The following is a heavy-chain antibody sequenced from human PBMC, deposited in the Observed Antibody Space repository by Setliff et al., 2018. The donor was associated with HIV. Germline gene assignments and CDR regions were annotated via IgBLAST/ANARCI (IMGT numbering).Heavy chain of an antibody. CDR2: IIPIFGTP. CDR3: ASSAGAVPTTAPYGDYYYYFYMDV. D-gene: IGHD1-1*01. Sequence: SLKVSCKASGGIFSRFAFSWVRQAPGQGLEWMGGIIPIFGTPNYAQKFQGRVTITTDESTNTVYMELYSLTSEDTAIYYCASSAGAVPTTAPYGDYYYYFYMDVWGKGTTVTVSS. CDR1: GGIFSRFA. J-gene: IGHJ6*03. V-gene: IGHV1-69*05.